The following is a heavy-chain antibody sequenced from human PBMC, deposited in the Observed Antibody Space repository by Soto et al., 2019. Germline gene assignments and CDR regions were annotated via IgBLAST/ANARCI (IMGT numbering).Heavy chain of an antibody. CDR1: GFTFSSYG. J-gene: IGHJ4*02. Sequence: PGGSLRLSCAASGFTFSSYGMHWVRQAPGKGLEWVAVIWYDGSNKYYADSVKGRFTISRDNSKNTLYLQMNSLRAEDTAVYYCARSSGHGEPTYFDYWGQGTQVTVSS. V-gene: IGHV3-33*01. D-gene: IGHD4-17*01. CDR3: ARSSGHGEPTYFDY. CDR2: IWYDGSNK.